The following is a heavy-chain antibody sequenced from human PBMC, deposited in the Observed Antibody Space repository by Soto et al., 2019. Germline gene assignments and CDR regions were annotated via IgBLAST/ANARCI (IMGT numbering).Heavy chain of an antibody. Sequence: QVHLVESGGGVVQPGRSLRLSCAASGFSDSTYGMHWVRQAPGKGLEWVAFISNDGSNKYYADSVKGRFTISRDNSKNTLYLQMNSLRAEDTAVYYCAKGFRNYWAFDYWGQGTLVTVSS. J-gene: IGHJ4*02. D-gene: IGHD1-7*01. CDR1: GFSDSTYG. CDR2: ISNDGSNK. V-gene: IGHV3-30*18. CDR3: AKGFRNYWAFDY.